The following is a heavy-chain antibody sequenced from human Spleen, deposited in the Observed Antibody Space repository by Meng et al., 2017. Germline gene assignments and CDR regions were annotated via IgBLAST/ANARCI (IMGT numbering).Heavy chain of an antibody. Sequence: ASVKVSCKASGYTFTSYGINWVRQAPGQGLEWVGWMNPKSGNIDFAQRFLGRLTMTRDTSISTAYMELSSLRSEDTAVYYCARMPASGYYYYGMDVWGQGTTVTVSS. V-gene: IGHV1-8*02. D-gene: IGHD2-2*01. CDR1: GYTFTSYG. CDR3: ARMPASGYYYYGMDV. CDR2: MNPKSGNI. J-gene: IGHJ6*02.